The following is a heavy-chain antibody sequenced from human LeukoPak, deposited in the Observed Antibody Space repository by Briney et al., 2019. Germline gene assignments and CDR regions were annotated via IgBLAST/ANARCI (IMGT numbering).Heavy chain of an antibody. J-gene: IGHJ4*02. CDR2: ISGSGGST. V-gene: IGHV3-23*01. Sequence: PGGTLRLSCAVSGLTFSSYAMSWARQAPGKGLEWVSAISGSGGSTYYADSVKGQFTISRDNSKNPLYLQMNNLRAEDTAVYYCAKDLVPPLRGDYYHYWGQGTLVTVSS. CDR1: GLTFSSYA. CDR3: AKDLVPPLRGDYYHY. D-gene: IGHD2-2*01.